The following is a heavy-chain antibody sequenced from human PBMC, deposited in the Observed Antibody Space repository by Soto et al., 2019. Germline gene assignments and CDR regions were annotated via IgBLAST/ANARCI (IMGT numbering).Heavy chain of an antibody. D-gene: IGHD3-10*01. CDR1: GVSISSGGFY. J-gene: IGHJ3*02. V-gene: IGHV4-31*03. Sequence: SETLSLTCTVSGVSISSGGFYWSWIRQHPGKGLEWIGYIYYIGSTYYDPSLKSRVTMSLDTSENQYSLKLSSVTAADTAVYYCARVYNNAFDIWGQGTMVTVSS. CDR2: IYYIGST. CDR3: ARVYNNAFDI.